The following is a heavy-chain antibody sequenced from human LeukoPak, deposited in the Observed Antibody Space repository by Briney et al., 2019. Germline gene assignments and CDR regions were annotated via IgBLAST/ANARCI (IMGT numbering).Heavy chain of an antibody. Sequence: SGGSLRLSCAASGFTFDDYGMSWVRQAPGKGLEWVSGINWNGGSTGYADSVKGRFTISRDNAKNSLYLQMNSLRAEDTALYYCARGYSCGYIVYYYYYMDVWGKGTTVTVSS. V-gene: IGHV3-20*04. CDR1: GFTFDDYG. J-gene: IGHJ6*03. CDR2: INWNGGST. D-gene: IGHD5-18*01. CDR3: ARGYSCGYIVYYYYYMDV.